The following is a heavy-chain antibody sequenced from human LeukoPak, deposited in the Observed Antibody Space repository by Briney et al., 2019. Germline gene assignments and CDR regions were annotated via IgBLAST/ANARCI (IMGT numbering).Heavy chain of an antibody. J-gene: IGHJ5*02. CDR3: AREFLASRRNWVDP. CDR2: IYTTGIT. CDR1: GDSISSGTDY. D-gene: IGHD6-6*01. Sequence: SQTQSLTCAVSGDSISSGTDYWSWIRQPAGQGLEWIGRIYTTGITNYNPSLKSRVTIPVDTSKNQFSLNLTSVTAADTAVYYCAREFLASRRNWVDPWGQGILVTVSS. V-gene: IGHV4-61*02.